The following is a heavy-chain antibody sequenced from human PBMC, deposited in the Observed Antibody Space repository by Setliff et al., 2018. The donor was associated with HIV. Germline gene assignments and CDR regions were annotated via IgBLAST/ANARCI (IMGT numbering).Heavy chain of an antibody. Sequence: SGPTLVNPTQTLTLTCTFSGFSPTTSGVGVGWIRQPPGKALEWLALIYWDDDKRYSPSLKSRLTITKDTPKNQVVLTMTNMDPVDTATSYCTHWIHRWWYFDLWGRGSLVTVSS. J-gene: IGHJ2*01. D-gene: IGHD5-18*01. CDR2: IYWDDDK. CDR3: THWIHRWWYFDL. CDR1: GFSPTTSGVG. V-gene: IGHV2-5*02.